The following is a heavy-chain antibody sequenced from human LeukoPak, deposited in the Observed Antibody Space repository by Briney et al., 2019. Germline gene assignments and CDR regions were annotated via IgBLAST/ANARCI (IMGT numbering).Heavy chain of an antibody. CDR2: IIPIFGTA. Sequence: SVKVSCKASGGTFSSYAISWVRQAPGQGLEWMGGIIPIFGTANYAQKFQGRVTITADESTGTAYMELSSLRSEDTAVYYCARDRGSGYAPFDPWGQGTLVTVSS. J-gene: IGHJ5*02. V-gene: IGHV1-69*13. CDR3: ARDRGSGYAPFDP. D-gene: IGHD5-12*01. CDR1: GGTFSSYA.